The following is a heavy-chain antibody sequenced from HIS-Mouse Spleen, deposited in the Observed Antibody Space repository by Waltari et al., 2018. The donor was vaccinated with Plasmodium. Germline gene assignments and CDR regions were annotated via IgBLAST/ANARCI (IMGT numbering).Heavy chain of an antibody. CDR2: IYYRGST. V-gene: IGHV4-39*07. Sequence: QLQLQESGPGLVKPSETLSLTCTVSGDSISSSSYYWGWIRQPPGKGLEWIGSIYYRGSTYYNPALKSRVTISVDTSKNQFSLKLSSVTAADTAVYYCARGTTRAFDIWGQGTMVTVSS. CDR1: GDSISSSSYY. D-gene: IGHD1-7*01. CDR3: ARGTTRAFDI. J-gene: IGHJ3*02.